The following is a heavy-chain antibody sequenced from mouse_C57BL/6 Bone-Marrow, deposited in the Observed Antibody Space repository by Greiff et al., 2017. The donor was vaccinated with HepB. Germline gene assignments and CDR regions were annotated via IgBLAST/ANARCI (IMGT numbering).Heavy chain of an antibody. D-gene: IGHD1-1*01. V-gene: IGHV5-17*01. CDR2: ISSGSSTI. J-gene: IGHJ3*01. CDR3: ARQDGSSPFAY. CDR1: GFTFSDYG. Sequence: EVHLVESGGGLVKPGGSLKLSCAASGFTFSDYGMHWVRQAPEKGLEWVAYISSGSSTIYYADTVKGRFTISRDNAKNTLFLQMTSLRSEDTAMYYCARQDGSSPFAYWGQGTLVTVSA.